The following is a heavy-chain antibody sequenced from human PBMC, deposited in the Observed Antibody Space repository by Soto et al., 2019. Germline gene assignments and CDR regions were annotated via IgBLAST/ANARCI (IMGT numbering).Heavy chain of an antibody. D-gene: IGHD1-26*01. CDR1: GFSLSTSGVG. Sequence: QITLKESGPTLVKPTQTLTLTCTFSGFSLSTSGVGVGWIRQPPGKALEWLALIYWDDDKRYRPSLKSRLTITKDTSKNQVVLTMTNMDPVDTATYYCAHRRSGRVVYYFDYWGQGTLVTVSS. V-gene: IGHV2-5*02. CDR3: AHRRSGRVVYYFDY. CDR2: IYWDDDK. J-gene: IGHJ4*02.